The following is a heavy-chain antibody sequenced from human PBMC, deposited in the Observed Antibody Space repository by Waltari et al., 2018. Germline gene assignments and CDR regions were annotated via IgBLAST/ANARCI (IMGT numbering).Heavy chain of an antibody. CDR2: ISEDGNEK. Sequence: EVQLVESGGGLVQPGGSLRLSCAASGFTFRSHWMAWVRQAPRKGLEWVAKISEDGNEKYHVDSVEGRFTISRESAKKSLYLQMNSLRAEDTAVYYCARVLLVDYWSDAFDYWGQGTLVTVSS. CDR3: ARVLLVDYWSDAFDY. D-gene: IGHD3-3*01. V-gene: IGHV3-7*03. J-gene: IGHJ4*02. CDR1: GFTFRSHW.